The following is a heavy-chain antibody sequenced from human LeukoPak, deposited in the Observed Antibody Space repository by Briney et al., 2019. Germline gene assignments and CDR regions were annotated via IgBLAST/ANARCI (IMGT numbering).Heavy chain of an antibody. D-gene: IGHD1-26*01. CDR3: VKGRSGGSYGM. J-gene: IGHJ4*02. V-gene: IGHV3-64D*09. Sequence: GGSLRLSCSASGFTFSNSGMHWVRQAPGKGLECVSAISSNGGSTYYADSVKGRFTISRDNSKNTLYLQMSSLRAEGTAVYYCVKGRSGGSYGMWGQGTLLTVSS. CDR2: ISSNGGST. CDR1: GFTFSNSG.